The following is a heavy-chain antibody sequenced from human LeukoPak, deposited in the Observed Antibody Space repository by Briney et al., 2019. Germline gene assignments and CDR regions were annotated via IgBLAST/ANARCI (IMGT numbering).Heavy chain of an antibody. V-gene: IGHV4-31*03. CDR1: GASISSGGYY. D-gene: IGHD3-10*01. Sequence: PSETLSLTCTVSGASISSGGYYWSWIRQHPGKGLEWIGYIYYGGSTYYNPSLKSRITVSVDTSKNQFSLELSSVTAADTAVYYCARADGGVRGYYFDYWGQGIMVTVSS. CDR3: ARADGGVRGYYFDY. J-gene: IGHJ4*02. CDR2: IYYGGST.